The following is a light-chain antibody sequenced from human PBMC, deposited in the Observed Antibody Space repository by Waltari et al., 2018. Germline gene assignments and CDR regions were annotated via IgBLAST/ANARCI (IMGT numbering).Light chain of an antibody. CDR3: QQSYTPPPLT. CDR1: QYISSY. V-gene: IGKV1-39*01. Sequence: DIQLTQSPSSLSASVGDRVTITCRASQYISSYLNWYQQKPQRAPKLLSYAASSLQSGVPSRFSGDGSGTEFTLTISGVQPEDFATYYCQQSYTPPPLTFGGGTKVEIK. CDR2: AAS. J-gene: IGKJ4*01.